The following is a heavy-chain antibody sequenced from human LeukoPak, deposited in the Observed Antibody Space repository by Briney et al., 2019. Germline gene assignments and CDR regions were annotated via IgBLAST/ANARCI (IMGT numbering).Heavy chain of an antibody. V-gene: IGHV3-30*02. J-gene: IGHJ4*02. D-gene: IGHD3-10*01. CDR3: AKSVPAIRGEIDY. CDR2: IRYNGDDE. CDR1: GFAFSDFG. Sequence: GGSLRLSCAASGFAFSDFGMHWVRQAPGKGLEWEAFIRYNGDDEQYADSVKGRFTISRDNSKDTLYLQMNRLRAEDTAIYYCAKSVPAIRGEIDYWGQGTLVTVSS.